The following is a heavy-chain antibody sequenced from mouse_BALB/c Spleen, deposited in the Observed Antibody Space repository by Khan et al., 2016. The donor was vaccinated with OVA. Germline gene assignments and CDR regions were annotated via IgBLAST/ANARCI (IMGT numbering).Heavy chain of an antibody. D-gene: IGHD1-1*01. V-gene: IGHV3-2*02. CDR2: ISYSGNT. Sequence: VRLQQSGPGLVNPSQSLSLTCTVTGYSITSDYAWNWIRQFPGNKLEWMGFISYSGNTNYNPSLKSRISITRDTSKNQFFLQLNSVTTEDTATYYCARVYGGDFDYWGQGTTLTVSS. J-gene: IGHJ2*01. CDR3: ARVYGGDFDY. CDR1: GYSITSDYA.